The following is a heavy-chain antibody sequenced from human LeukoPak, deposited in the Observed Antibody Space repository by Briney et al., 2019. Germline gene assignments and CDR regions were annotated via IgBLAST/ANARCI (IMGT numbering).Heavy chain of an antibody. D-gene: IGHD2-15*01. CDR2: ITRGSIYT. CDR3: ARDQDCSGGSCYSFDHAFDI. Sequence: GGSLRLSCAASGFTFSNYNMNWVRQTPGKGLEWVSSITRGSIYTFYADSVKGRFTISRDNAKNSLSLQMNSLRAEDTAVYYCARDQDCSGGSCYSFDHAFDIWGQGTMVTVSS. J-gene: IGHJ3*02. CDR1: GFTFSNYN. V-gene: IGHV3-21*01.